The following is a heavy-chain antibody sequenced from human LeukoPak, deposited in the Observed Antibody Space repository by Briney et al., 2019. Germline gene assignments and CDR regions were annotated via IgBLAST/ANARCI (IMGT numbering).Heavy chain of an antibody. CDR3: ARAVSGRFDY. CDR2: IYYSGST. J-gene: IGHJ4*02. D-gene: IGHD6-19*01. CDR1: GGSISSSSYY. Sequence: SETLSLTCTVSGGSISSSSYYWGWIRQPPGKGLEWIGSIYYSGSTNYNPSLNSRVTISVDTSKNQFSLRLSSVTAADTAIYYCARAVSGRFDYWGQGTLVTVSS. V-gene: IGHV4-39*07.